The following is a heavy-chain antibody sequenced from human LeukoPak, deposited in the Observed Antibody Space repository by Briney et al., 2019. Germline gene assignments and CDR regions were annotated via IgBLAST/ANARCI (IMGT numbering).Heavy chain of an antibody. D-gene: IGHD3-22*01. J-gene: IGHJ3*02. Sequence: NASETLSLTCTVSGGSISSSSYYWGWIRQPPGKGLEWIGSIYYSGSTYYNPSLKSRVTISVDTSKNQFSLKLSSVTAADTAVYYCARQSGYYSVDAFDIWGQGTMVTVSS. CDR1: GGSISSSSYY. CDR3: ARQSGYYSVDAFDI. CDR2: IYYSGST. V-gene: IGHV4-39*01.